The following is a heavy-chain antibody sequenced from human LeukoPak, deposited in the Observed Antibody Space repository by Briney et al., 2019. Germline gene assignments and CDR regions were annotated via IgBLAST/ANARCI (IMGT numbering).Heavy chain of an antibody. Sequence: GRSLRLSCAASGFTFSNYGVHWVRQAPGKGLEWVALISFDESSEYYADSVKGRFSISRDNSKNTLYLQMNNARVDDTAVYYCAKEVGYGSPYFDYWGQGTLVTVSS. CDR1: GFTFSNYG. CDR2: ISFDESSE. D-gene: IGHD5-12*01. J-gene: IGHJ4*02. V-gene: IGHV3-30*18. CDR3: AKEVGYGSPYFDY.